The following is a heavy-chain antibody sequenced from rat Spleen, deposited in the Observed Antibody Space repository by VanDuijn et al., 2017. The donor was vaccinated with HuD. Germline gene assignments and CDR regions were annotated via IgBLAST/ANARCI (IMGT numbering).Heavy chain of an antibody. J-gene: IGHJ2*01. CDR1: GYTFSDYD. CDR3: ARSNWEYFDY. V-gene: IGHV1-60*01. Sequence: QVQLQQSGAELAKPGSSVKISCKASGYTFSDYDISWIKQRPGQALEWIGSINPGSGGTSYNEKFKGKATLIVDKSSNTAFMQLSSLTPEDTAVYYCARSNWEYFDYWGQGAMVTVSS. D-gene: IGHD5-1*01. CDR2: INPGSGGT.